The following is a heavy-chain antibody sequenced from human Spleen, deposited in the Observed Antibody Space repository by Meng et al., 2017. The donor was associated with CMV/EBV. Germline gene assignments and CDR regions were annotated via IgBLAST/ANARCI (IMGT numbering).Heavy chain of an antibody. Sequence: RGIRYYWGWIRQPPGQGLEWIGNIYYSGSTYYNPSLQSRVTISVDTSKNQFSLRLTSVTAADTAVYYCARTYYYGSGTYRREPGFDYWGQGTLVTVSS. CDR2: IYYSGST. J-gene: IGHJ4*02. CDR3: ARTYYYGSGTYRREPGFDY. CDR1: RGIRYY. V-gene: IGHV4-39*01. D-gene: IGHD3-10*01.